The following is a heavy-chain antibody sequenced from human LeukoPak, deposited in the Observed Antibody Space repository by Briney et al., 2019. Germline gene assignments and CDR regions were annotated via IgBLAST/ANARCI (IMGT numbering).Heavy chain of an antibody. CDR2: ISAYNGDT. D-gene: IGHD3-3*01. Sequence: ASVKVSCKASGYTFITYGISWVRQAPGQGLQLMGWISAYNGDTKYAQRLQGRVTMTTDTATSTAYMELRSLRSDDTAVYYCGRFFGVNNYQYNGVDVWGQGTTVTVSS. J-gene: IGHJ6*02. V-gene: IGHV1-18*01. CDR1: GYTFITYG. CDR3: GRFFGVNNYQYNGVDV.